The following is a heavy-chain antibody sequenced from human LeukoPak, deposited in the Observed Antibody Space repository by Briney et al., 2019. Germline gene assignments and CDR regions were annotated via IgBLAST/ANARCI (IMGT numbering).Heavy chain of an antibody. CDR1: GFMFSDYA. V-gene: IGHV3-15*05. J-gene: IGHJ5*02. Sequence: PGGSLRLSCAACGFMFSDYAMHWVRQTPGKGLEWVGRIKTGGGGATTDLTAPVKGRFAISRDDSKSTLYLHMDSLTIDDTAVYYCTTEAPYTSGWFSWGQGTLVTVSS. CDR3: TTEAPYTSGWFS. CDR2: IKTGGGGATT. D-gene: IGHD6-13*01.